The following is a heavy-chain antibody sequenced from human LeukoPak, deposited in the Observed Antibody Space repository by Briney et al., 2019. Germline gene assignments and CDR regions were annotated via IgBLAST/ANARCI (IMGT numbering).Heavy chain of an antibody. CDR2: ISSSSYI. J-gene: IGHJ4*02. D-gene: IGHD3-3*01. V-gene: IGHV3-69-1*01. Sequence: GGSLRLSCIVSGFTVSTNYMNWVRQAPGKGLEWVSSISSSSYIYYADSEKGRFTISRDNAKNSLYLQMNSLRAEDTAVYYCARAGDYDFWSGPYYFDYWGQGTLVTVSS. CDR1: GFTVSTNY. CDR3: ARAGDYDFWSGPYYFDY.